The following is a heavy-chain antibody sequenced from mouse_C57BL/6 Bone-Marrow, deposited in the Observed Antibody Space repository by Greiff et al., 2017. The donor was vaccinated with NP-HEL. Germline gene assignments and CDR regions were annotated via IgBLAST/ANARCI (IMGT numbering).Heavy chain of an antibody. CDR3: ARSAGGD. D-gene: IGHD6-1*01. Sequence: QVQLQQPGAELVKPGASVKLSCKASGYTFTSYWMQWVKQRPGQGLEWIGEIDPSDSYTNYNQKFKGKATLTVDTSSSTAYMQLSSLSSEDSAVYYCARSAGGDWGQGTLVTVSA. J-gene: IGHJ3*01. CDR1: GYTFTSYW. CDR2: IDPSDSYT. V-gene: IGHV1-50*01.